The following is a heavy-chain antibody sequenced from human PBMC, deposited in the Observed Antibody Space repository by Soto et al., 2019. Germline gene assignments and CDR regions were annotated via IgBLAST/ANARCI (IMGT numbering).Heavy chain of an antibody. J-gene: IGHJ5*02. CDR1: GFSLSTSGMC. CDR2: IDWDDDK. D-gene: IGHD4-17*01. V-gene: IGHV2-70*11. CDR3: ARIYSGDYRFDP. Sequence: SAPTLVNPTQTLTLTCTFSGFSLSTSGMCVSWIRQPPGKALEWLARIDWDDDKYYSTSLKTRLTISKDTSKNQVVLTMTNMDPVDTATYYCARIYSGDYRFDPWGQGTLVTVSS.